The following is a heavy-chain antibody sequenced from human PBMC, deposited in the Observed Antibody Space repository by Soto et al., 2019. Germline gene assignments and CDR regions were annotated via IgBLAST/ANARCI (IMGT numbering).Heavy chain of an antibody. V-gene: IGHV4-30-4*01. CDR3: ARVQPGYDFWSGYYPTSPVYYFDY. CDR1: GGSISSGDYY. D-gene: IGHD3-3*01. Sequence: PSETLSLTCTVSGGSISSGDYYWSWIRQPPGKGLEWIGYIYYSGSTYYNPSLKSRVTISVDTSKNQFSLKLSSVTAADTAVYYCARVQPGYDFWSGYYPTSPVYYFDYWGQGTLVTVSS. J-gene: IGHJ4*02. CDR2: IYYSGST.